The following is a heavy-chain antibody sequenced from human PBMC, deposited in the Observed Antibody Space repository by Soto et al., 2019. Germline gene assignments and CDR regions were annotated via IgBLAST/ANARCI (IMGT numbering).Heavy chain of an antibody. D-gene: IGHD6-13*01. V-gene: IGHV1-46*03. CDR2: ISANGGST. J-gene: IGHJ6*02. CDR3: ARDRGGSSSWRDYYYYYYGMDV. CDR1: GYTFTSYG. Sequence: ASVKVSCKASGYTFTSYGISWVRQAPGQGLEWMGIISANGGSTSYAQKLQGRVTMTRDTSTSTVYMELSSLRSEDTAVYYCARDRGGSSSWRDYYYYYYGMDVWGQGTTVTVSS.